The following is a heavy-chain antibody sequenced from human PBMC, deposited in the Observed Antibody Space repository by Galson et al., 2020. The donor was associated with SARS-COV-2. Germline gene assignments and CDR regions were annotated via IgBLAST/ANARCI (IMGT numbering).Heavy chain of an antibody. V-gene: IGHV3-30*18. CDR3: AKAGKQYFYYMDV. CDR2: ISYDGSNK. J-gene: IGHJ6*03. Sequence: GESLKISCAASGFTFSHNGMHWVRQAPGKGLESVAVISYDGSNKYYADSVKGRFTISRDNSNNTLYLQMNSLRGDDTAMYYCAKAGKQYFYYMDVWGKGTTVTVSS. CDR1: GFTFSHNG.